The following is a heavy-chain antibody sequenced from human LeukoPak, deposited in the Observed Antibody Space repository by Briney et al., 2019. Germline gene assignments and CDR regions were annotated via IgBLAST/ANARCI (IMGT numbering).Heavy chain of an antibody. D-gene: IGHD1-14*01. V-gene: IGHV3-7*01. CDR3: ARDTGVRPRVAHFDY. J-gene: IGHJ4*02. CDR1: GFTFSSYW. CDR2: IKTDGSQT. Sequence: GGSLRLSCVASGFTFSSYWMTWVRQAPGKGLEWVANIKTDGSQTYYVDSVKGRFTISRDNAKNSLYLQMNSLRAEDTAVYYCARDTGVRPRVAHFDYWGQGTLVTVSS.